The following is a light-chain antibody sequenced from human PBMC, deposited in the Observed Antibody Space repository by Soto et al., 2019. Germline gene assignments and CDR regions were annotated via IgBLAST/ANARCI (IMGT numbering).Light chain of an antibody. V-gene: IGKV3-11*01. Sequence: ETVLTQSPATLSLSPGERATLSCRASQSISSYLAWYQQKPGQAPRLLIYDASNRATGIPARFSGSGSGTDFTLTISRLEPEDFAVYYCQKRSNWPPITFGQGTRLEI. J-gene: IGKJ5*01. CDR3: QKRSNWPPIT. CDR1: QSISSY. CDR2: DAS.